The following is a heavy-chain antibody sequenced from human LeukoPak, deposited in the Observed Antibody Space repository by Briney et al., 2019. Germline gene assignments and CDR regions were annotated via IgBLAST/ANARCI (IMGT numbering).Heavy chain of an antibody. CDR3: ARVPGDY. CDR2: ISYDGSNK. CDR1: GFTFSGYA. V-gene: IGHV3-30*04. J-gene: IGHJ4*02. Sequence: PGRSLRLSCAASGFTFSGYAIHWVRQAPGKGLEWVAVISYDGSNKFYADSVKGRFTISRDNAKNSLYLQMNSLRAEDTAVYYCARVPGDYWGQGTLVTVSS.